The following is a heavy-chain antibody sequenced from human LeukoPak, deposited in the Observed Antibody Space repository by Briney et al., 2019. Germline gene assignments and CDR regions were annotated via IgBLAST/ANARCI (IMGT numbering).Heavy chain of an antibody. CDR3: AKDLVRYYYDSSGYPYYFDY. D-gene: IGHD3-22*01. CDR1: GFTFNSYA. CDR2: ISDSGGST. V-gene: IGHV3-23*01. J-gene: IGHJ4*02. Sequence: GGSLRLSCAASGFTFNSYAMSWVRQAPWERLQWVSGISDSGGSTYYADSVKGRFTISRDNSKNTLYLQMNSLRAEDTAVYYCAKDLVRYYYDSSGYPYYFDYWGQGTLVTVSS.